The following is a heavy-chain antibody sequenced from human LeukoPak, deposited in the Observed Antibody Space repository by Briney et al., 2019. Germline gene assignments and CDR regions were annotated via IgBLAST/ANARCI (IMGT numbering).Heavy chain of an antibody. CDR3: ARNLDQRYYSYYYMDV. V-gene: IGHV1-8*03. D-gene: IGHD1/OR15-1a*01. CDR2: MNPNSGNT. Sequence: ASVKVSCKASGYTFTSYDIDWVRQATGQGREWMGWMNPNSGNTGYAQKFQGRVTITRSTSISTAYMELSSLRSEDTAVYYCARNLDQRYYSYYYMDVWGKGTTVTVSS. CDR1: GYTFTSYD. J-gene: IGHJ6*03.